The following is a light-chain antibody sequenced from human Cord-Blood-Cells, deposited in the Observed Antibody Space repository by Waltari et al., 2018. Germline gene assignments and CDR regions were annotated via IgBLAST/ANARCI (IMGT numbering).Light chain of an antibody. V-gene: IGLV9-49*01. CDR3: GADHGSGSNFVYV. J-gene: IGLJ3*02. CDR2: VGTGGIVG. CDR1: SGSRTYK. Sequence: QPVLTQPPPASASLGASVPLPCPLSSGSRTYKVYCYQMRHGQSPRFVMRVGTGGIVGSKGDGIPDRFSVLGSGLNRYLTIKNIQEEDESDYHCGADHGSGSNFVYVFGGGTKLTVL.